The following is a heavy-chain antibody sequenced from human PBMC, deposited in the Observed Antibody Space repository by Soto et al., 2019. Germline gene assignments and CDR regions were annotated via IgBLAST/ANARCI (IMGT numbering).Heavy chain of an antibody. Sequence: ASVKVSCKASGYTFTNYYIHWVRQAPGQGLEWTGIIHPSDSSTIYAQKFQGRVTMTRNTSISTAYMELSSLRSEDTAVYYCARGRVDWLDYWGQGTLVTVSS. V-gene: IGHV1-46*01. J-gene: IGHJ4*02. D-gene: IGHD3-9*01. CDR3: ARGRVDWLDY. CDR1: GYTFTNYY. CDR2: IHPSDSST.